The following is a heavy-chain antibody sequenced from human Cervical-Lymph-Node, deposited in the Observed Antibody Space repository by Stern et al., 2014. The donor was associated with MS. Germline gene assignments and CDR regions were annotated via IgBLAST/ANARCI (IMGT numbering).Heavy chain of an antibody. Sequence: QVQLVQSVAEVQKPGASVKVSCTASGYTFTSYVLHWVRQAPGQSLEWMGWINPGNGNTKYAHKFQGRVTFSRDTSASTAYMEMSSLRSEDTAVFYCARDYGDFDWTPVSRFDYWGHGTQVTVSS. D-gene: IGHD4-17*01. V-gene: IGHV1-3*01. CDR1: GYTFTSYV. CDR3: ARDYGDFDWTPVSRFDY. J-gene: IGHJ4*01. CDR2: INPGNGNT.